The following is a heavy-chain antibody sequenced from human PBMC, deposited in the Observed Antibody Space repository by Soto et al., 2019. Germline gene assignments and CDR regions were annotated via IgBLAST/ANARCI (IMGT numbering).Heavy chain of an antibody. J-gene: IGHJ6*02. V-gene: IGHV3-23*01. CDR1: GFPFSEYG. D-gene: IGHD2-15*01. CDR2: MTGRGGSI. CDR3: AKGVMYSTKGLDV. Sequence: GSLRLSCAASGFPFSEYGMTWVLQAPGRGLEWVSAMTGRGGSIHYAESVRGRFIISRDNSKNTLYLQMDRLRAGDTAVYYCAKGVMYSTKGLDVWGQGTTVTVSS.